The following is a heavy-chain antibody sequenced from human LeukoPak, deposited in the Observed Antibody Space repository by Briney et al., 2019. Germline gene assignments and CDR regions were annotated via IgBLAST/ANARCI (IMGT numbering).Heavy chain of an antibody. V-gene: IGHV3-7*03. D-gene: IGHD2-15*01. J-gene: IGHJ4*02. CDR2: IKKDGSEK. CDR3: AREGVHCSGRSCLKAY. Sequence: GGYLRLSCAASGFTFSTYWMSWVRQAPGKGLEWVANIKKDGSEKYYMDSVKGRFTISRDKAENSLYLQMNSLRAEDTAVYYCAREGVHCSGRSCLKAYWGQGTQVTVSS. CDR1: GFTFSTYW.